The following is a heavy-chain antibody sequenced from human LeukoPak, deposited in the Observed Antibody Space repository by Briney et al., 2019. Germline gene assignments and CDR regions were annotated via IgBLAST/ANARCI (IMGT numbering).Heavy chain of an antibody. CDR2: IRGTGTTT. Sequence: GGSLRLSCAASGFTFSDHAMSWVRQAPGKGLEWVSAIRGTGTTTFYAASVKGRFTISRDNSKNTADLQMNSLRAEDTAVYYYAKVSWLGTLPSYHFDSWGQGTQVTVSS. CDR1: GFTFSDHA. V-gene: IGHV3-23*01. CDR3: AKVSWLGTLPSYHFDS. D-gene: IGHD6-19*01. J-gene: IGHJ4*02.